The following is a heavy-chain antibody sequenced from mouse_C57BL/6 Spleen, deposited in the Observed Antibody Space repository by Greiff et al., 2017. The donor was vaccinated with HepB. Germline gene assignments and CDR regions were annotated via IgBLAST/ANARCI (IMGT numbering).Heavy chain of an antibody. CDR1: GYAFSSSW. D-gene: IGHD2-1*01. CDR2: IYPGDGDT. V-gene: IGHV1-82*01. J-gene: IGHJ3*01. Sequence: QVQLKESGPELVKPGASVKISCKASGYAFSSSWMNWVKQRPGKGLEWIGRIYPGDGDTNYNGKFKGKATLTADKSSSTAYMQLSSLTSEDSAVYFCARDYYGNYAPFAYWGQGTLVTVSA. CDR3: ARDYYGNYAPFAY.